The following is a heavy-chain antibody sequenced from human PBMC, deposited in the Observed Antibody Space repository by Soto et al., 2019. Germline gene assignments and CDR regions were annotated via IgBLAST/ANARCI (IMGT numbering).Heavy chain of an antibody. CDR2: IIPIFGTA. V-gene: IGHV1-69*13. Sequence: SVEVSCKASGCTFSSYAISWVRQAPGQGLEWMGGIIPIFGTANYAQKFQVRVTITADESTSTAYMELSSLRSEDTAVYYCARIWTYRGTTDYYYGMDVWGQGTTVTVSS. J-gene: IGHJ6*02. CDR1: GCTFSSYA. D-gene: IGHD3-3*01. CDR3: ARIWTYRGTTDYYYGMDV.